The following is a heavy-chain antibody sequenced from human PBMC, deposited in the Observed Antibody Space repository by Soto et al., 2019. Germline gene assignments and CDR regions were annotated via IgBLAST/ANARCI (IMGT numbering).Heavy chain of an antibody. D-gene: IGHD3-16*01. CDR2: INHSGST. CDR3: ARGPFDDYLDY. J-gene: IGHJ4*02. V-gene: IGHV4-34*01. Sequence: SGTLSLTCAFYCGSFSGYYWGWTRQPPGKGLEWIGEINHSGSTNYNPSLKSRVTISVDTSKNQFSLKLSSVTAADTAVYYCARGPFDDYLDYWGQGTLVTVSS. CDR1: CGSFSGYY.